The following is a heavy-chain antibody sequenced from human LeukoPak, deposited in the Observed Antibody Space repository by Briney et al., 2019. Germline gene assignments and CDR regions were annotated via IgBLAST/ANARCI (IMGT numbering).Heavy chain of an antibody. V-gene: IGHV1-46*01. CDR1: GYTFTSYY. J-gene: IGHJ4*02. CDR2: INPSGGST. Sequence: ASVKVSCKASGYTFTSYYMHWVRQAPGQGLEWMGIINPSGGSTSYAQKFQGRVTMTRDTSTSTVYMELSSLRSEDTAVYYCAREVLAGSGSYYLTDYWGQGTLVTVSS. D-gene: IGHD3-10*01. CDR3: AREVLAGSGSYYLTDY.